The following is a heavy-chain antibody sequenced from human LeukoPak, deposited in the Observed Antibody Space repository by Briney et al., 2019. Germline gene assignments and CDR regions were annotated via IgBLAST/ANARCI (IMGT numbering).Heavy chain of an antibody. CDR2: ISSSSSYI. D-gene: IGHD4-11*01. V-gene: IGHV3-21*01. J-gene: IGHJ6*02. Sequence: GGSLRLSCAASGFTFSSYSMNWVRQAPGKGLEWVSSISSSSSYIYYADSVKGRFTISRDNAKNSLYLQMNSLRAEDTAVYYCARSTVITWRYYYGMDVWGQGTTVTVSS. CDR1: GFTFSSYS. CDR3: ARSTVITWRYYYGMDV.